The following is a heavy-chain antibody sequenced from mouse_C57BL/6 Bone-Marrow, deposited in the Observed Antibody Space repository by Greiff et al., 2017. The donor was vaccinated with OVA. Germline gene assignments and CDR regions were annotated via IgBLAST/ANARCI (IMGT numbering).Heavy chain of an antibody. V-gene: IGHV2-6*01. D-gene: IGHD2-1*01. CDR2: IWGVGCT. J-gene: IGHJ3*01. Sequence: VKVVESGPGLVAPSQSLSITCTVSGFSLPSYGVDWVRQSPGKGLEWLGVIWGVGCTNYYSALISRLSLSKENSQSQAFFNMNSLQTNDTAMYYCSSSYGNYIFAYWGQGTLVTVSA. CDR3: SSSYGNYIFAY. CDR1: GFSLPSYG.